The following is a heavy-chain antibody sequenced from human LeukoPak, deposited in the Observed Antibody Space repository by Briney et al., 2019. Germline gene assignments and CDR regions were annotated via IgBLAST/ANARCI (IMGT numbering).Heavy chain of an antibody. Sequence: PSETLSLTCTVSGGSISTYYWSWIRQPPGKGLEWIGYIYYSGSTNYNPSLKSRVTISVDTSKNQFSLKLSSVTAADTAVYYCARGGCSSTSCFVDYWGQGTLVTVSS. CDR1: GGSISTYY. V-gene: IGHV4-59*01. CDR3: ARGGCSSTSCFVDY. D-gene: IGHD2-2*01. CDR2: IYYSGST. J-gene: IGHJ4*02.